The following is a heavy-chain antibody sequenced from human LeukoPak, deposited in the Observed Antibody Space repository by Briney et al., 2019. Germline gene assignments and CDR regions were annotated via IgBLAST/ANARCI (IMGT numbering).Heavy chain of an antibody. J-gene: IGHJ6*03. V-gene: IGHV1-2*02. CDR1: GYTFTGYY. D-gene: IGHD2-8*01. Sequence: ASVKVSCKASGYTFTGYYMHWVRQAPGQGLEWMGWINPNSGGTNYAQKFLGRVTMTRDTSISTAYMELSRLRSDDTAVYYCARLGGGYCTNGVCYSALVLPDYYYMDVWGKGTTVTISS. CDR3: ARLGGGYCTNGVCYSALVLPDYYYMDV. CDR2: INPNSGGT.